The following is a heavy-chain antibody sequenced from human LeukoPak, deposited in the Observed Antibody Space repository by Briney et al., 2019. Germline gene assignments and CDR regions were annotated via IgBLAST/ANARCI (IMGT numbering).Heavy chain of an antibody. J-gene: IGHJ4*02. Sequence: GGSLRLSCAASGFTFSSYWMSWVRQAPGKGLEGVANIKQDGSEKYYVDSVKGRFTISRDNAKNPLYLQMNSLRAEDTAVYYCARAGGSGRYEDYWGQGTLVTVSS. D-gene: IGHD6-19*01. CDR1: GFTFSSYW. CDR3: ARAGGSGRYEDY. CDR2: IKQDGSEK. V-gene: IGHV3-7*04.